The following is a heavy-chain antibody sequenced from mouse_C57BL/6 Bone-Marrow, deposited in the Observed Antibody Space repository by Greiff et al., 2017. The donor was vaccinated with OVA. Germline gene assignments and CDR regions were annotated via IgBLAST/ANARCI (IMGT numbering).Heavy chain of an antibody. V-gene: IGHV14-4*01. Sequence: VQLQQSGAELVRPGASVKLSCTASGFNIKDDYMHWVKQRPEQGLEWIGWIDPENGDTEYASKFQGKATITADTSSNTAYLQLSSLTSEDTAVYYCTTRYDYGSSYDWYFDVWGTGTTVTVSS. D-gene: IGHD1-1*01. CDR1: GFNIKDDY. J-gene: IGHJ1*03. CDR3: TTRYDYGSSYDWYFDV. CDR2: IDPENGDT.